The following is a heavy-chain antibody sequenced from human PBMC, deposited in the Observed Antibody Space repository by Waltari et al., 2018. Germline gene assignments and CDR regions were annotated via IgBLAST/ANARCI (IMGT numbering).Heavy chain of an antibody. CDR2: IRYDGSNK. J-gene: IGHJ4*02. D-gene: IGHD6-19*01. CDR1: GFTFSSYG. Sequence: QVQLVESGGGVVQPGGSLRLSCAASGFTFSSYGMHWVGQAPGKGLEWVAVIRYDGSNKYYADSVKGRFTISRDNSKNTLYLQMNSLRAEDTAVYYCAKGEIAVATPPDYWGQGTLVTVSS. V-gene: IGHV3-30*02. CDR3: AKGEIAVATPPDY.